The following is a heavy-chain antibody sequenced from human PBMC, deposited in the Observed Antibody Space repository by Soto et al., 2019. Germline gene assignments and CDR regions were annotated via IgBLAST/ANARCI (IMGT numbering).Heavy chain of an antibody. J-gene: IGHJ4*02. Sequence: ASVKVSCKASGYTFTGYYMHWVRQAPGQGLEWMGWINPNSGGTNYAQKFQGWVTMTRDTSISTAYMELSRLRSDDTAVYYCARRGGGQQLDRGLDYWGQGTLVTVSS. CDR2: INPNSGGT. CDR3: ARRGGGQQLDRGLDY. CDR1: GYTFTGYY. D-gene: IGHD6-13*01. V-gene: IGHV1-2*04.